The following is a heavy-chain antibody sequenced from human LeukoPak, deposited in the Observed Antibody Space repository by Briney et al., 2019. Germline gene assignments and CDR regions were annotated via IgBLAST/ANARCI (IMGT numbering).Heavy chain of an antibody. CDR3: ARDSSGWNAFDY. CDR2: INPNSGGT. Sequence: ASVKVSCKASGYTFTGYYIHWVRQAPGQGLEWMGWINPNSGGTNYAQKFQGRVTMTRDTSINTAYMELSRLTSDDTAVYYCARDSSGWNAFDYWGQGTLVTVSS. J-gene: IGHJ4*02. V-gene: IGHV1-2*02. D-gene: IGHD6-19*01. CDR1: GYTFTGYY.